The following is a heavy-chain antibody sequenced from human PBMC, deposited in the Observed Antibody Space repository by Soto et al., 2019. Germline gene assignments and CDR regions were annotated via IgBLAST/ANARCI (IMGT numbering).Heavy chain of an antibody. V-gene: IGHV4-30-4*01. CDR2: IYYNGRT. CDR3: ARDRINSPDYFDY. D-gene: IGHD1-1*01. CDR1: CGSISSDDYY. J-gene: IGHJ4*02. Sequence: SETLSLTCTVSCGSISSDDYYWSWIRQPPGEGLEWIVYIYYNGRTDYNPSLKSRVIISIDTSKNQFSLNLNSVSAADTAVYYCARDRINSPDYFDYWGQGTLGTVSS.